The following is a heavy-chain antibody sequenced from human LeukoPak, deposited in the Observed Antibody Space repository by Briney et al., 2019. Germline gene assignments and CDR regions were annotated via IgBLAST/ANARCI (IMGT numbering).Heavy chain of an antibody. J-gene: IGHJ5*02. D-gene: IGHD3-16*01. V-gene: IGHV1-2*02. CDR2: ISPNSGGT. CDR1: GYTFTDYY. Sequence: ASVKVSCKASGYTFTDYYMHWVRQAPGQGLEWMGWISPNSGGTNYAQKFQGRVTMTRDTSISTAYMELSRLRSDDTAVYYCARDYVGDNSFDPWGQGTLVTVSS. CDR3: ARDYVGDNSFDP.